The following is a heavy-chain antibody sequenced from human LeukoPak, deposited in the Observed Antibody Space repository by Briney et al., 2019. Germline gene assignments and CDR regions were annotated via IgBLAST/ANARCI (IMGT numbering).Heavy chain of an antibody. J-gene: IGHJ4*02. CDR3: ARGHSSGWFFFDY. Sequence: GGSLRLSCAASGFTFSSYSMNWVRQAPGKGLEWVSTISSSGGSTHYTESVKGRFTISRDNSKNTVYLQMNSLRAEDTAIFYCARGHSSGWFFFDYWGQGTLVTVSS. D-gene: IGHD6-19*01. V-gene: IGHV3-23*01. CDR1: GFTFSSYS. CDR2: ISSSGGST.